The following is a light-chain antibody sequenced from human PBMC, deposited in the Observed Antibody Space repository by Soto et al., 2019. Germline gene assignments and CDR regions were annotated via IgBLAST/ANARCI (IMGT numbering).Light chain of an antibody. CDR3: QSYDSSLSGHYV. Sequence: QSVLTQPPSVSGAPGQRVTISCTGSTSNIGAGYDVHWYQQLPGTAPKVLIYANNNRPSGVPDRFSGSKSGTSASLAITGLQVEDEADYYCQSYDSSLSGHYVFGTGTKVTVL. CDR1: TSNIGAGYD. J-gene: IGLJ1*01. CDR2: ANN. V-gene: IGLV1-40*01.